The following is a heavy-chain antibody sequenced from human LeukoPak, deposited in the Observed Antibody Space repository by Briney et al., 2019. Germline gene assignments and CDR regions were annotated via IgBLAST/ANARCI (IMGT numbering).Heavy chain of an antibody. J-gene: IGHJ4*02. Sequence: KPSETLSLTCTVSGGSISSYYWSWIRQPPGKGLEWIGYIYYSGGTNYNPSLKSRVTISVDTSKNQFSLKLSSVTAADTAVYYCARGSSYYDYVWGSYRRIHFDYWGQGTLVTVSS. CDR1: GGSISSYY. V-gene: IGHV4-59*01. CDR2: IYYSGGT. CDR3: ARGSSYYDYVWGSYRRIHFDY. D-gene: IGHD3-16*02.